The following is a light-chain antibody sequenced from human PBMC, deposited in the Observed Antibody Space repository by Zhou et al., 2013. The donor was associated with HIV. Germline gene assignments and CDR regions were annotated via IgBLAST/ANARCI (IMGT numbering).Light chain of an antibody. CDR1: QSIGRW. CDR2: TAS. J-gene: IGKJ3*01. V-gene: IGKV1-5*03. Sequence: DIQMTQSPSTLAASVGDRVTITCRASQSIGRWLAWYQQKPGKAPKVLIYTASNLDTGVPSRFSGSGSGTEFTLTINSLQPEDLATYYCQQSSSFPFTFGPGTKVDV. CDR3: QQSSSFPFT.